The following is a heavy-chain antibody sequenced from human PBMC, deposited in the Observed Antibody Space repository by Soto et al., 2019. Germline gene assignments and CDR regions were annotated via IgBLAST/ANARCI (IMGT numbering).Heavy chain of an antibody. CDR3: AREVVVPAAIVGWYYGMDV. Sequence: QVQLQESGPGLVKPSGTLSLTCAVSGGSISSSNWWSWVRQPPGKGLEWIGEIYHSGSTNYNPSLKSRVTISVDKSKNQCSLKLSSVTSADTAVYYCAREVVVPAAIVGWYYGMDVWGQGTTVTVSS. V-gene: IGHV4-4*02. D-gene: IGHD2-2*02. CDR2: IYHSGST. J-gene: IGHJ6*02. CDR1: GGSISSSNW.